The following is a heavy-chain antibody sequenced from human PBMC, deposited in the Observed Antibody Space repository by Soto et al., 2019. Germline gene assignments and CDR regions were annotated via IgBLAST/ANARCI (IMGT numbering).Heavy chain of an antibody. CDR1: GFTFSSYA. CDR3: AKAKGRAVAVLQLDY. CDR2: ISGSGGST. D-gene: IGHD6-19*01. Sequence: GGSLRLSCAASGFTFSSYAMSWVRQAPGKGLEWVSAISGSGGSTYYADSVKGRFTISRDNSKNTLYLQMNSLRAEDTAVYYCAKAKGRAVAVLQLDYWGQGTLVTVSS. V-gene: IGHV3-23*01. J-gene: IGHJ4*02.